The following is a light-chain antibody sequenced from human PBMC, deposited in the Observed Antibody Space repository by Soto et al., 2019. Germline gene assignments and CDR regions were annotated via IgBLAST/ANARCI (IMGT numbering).Light chain of an antibody. J-gene: IGKJ4*01. CDR3: QQIYSAPLT. CDR2: AAS. CDR1: QTINNY. Sequence: DIQMTQSPSSLSASVGDRVTITCRASQTINNYLNWYQQKPGRAPKLLIYAASSLQSGVPSRFSGSGSETEFTLSISSLQPEDFATYFCQQIYSAPLTFGGGTKVDIK. V-gene: IGKV1-39*01.